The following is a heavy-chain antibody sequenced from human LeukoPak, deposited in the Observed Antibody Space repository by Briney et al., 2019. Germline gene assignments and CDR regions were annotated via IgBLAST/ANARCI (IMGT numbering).Heavy chain of an antibody. Sequence: SETLSLTCTVSGGSISSYYWSWIWQPPGKGLEWIGYIYYSGSTNYNPSLKSRVTISVDTSKNQFSLKLSSVTAADTAVYYCARLSFLSESGYSSSWSYYYYYYMDVWGKGTTVTVSS. D-gene: IGHD6-13*01. J-gene: IGHJ6*03. CDR3: ARLSFLSESGYSSSWSYYYYYYMDV. CDR1: GGSISSYY. V-gene: IGHV4-59*01. CDR2: IYYSGST.